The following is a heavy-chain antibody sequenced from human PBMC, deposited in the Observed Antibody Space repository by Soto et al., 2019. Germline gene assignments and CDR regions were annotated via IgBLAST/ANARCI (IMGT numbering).Heavy chain of an antibody. CDR1: GFTFSSYA. D-gene: IGHD3-3*01. CDR3: SNKRGYDFWSGYPLGYFDY. CDR2: ISGSGGST. V-gene: IGHV3-23*01. J-gene: IGHJ4*02. Sequence: EVQLLESGGGLVQPGGSLRLSCAASGFTFSSYAMSWVRQAPGKGLEWVSAISGSGGSTYYADSVKGRFTISRDNSKNTMFLLMNSLGAEVSVVYYCSNKRGYDFWSGYPLGYFDYWGQGTMDIVSS.